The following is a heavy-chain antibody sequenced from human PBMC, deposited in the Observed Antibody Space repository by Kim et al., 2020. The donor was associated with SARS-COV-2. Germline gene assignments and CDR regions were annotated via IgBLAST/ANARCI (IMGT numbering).Heavy chain of an antibody. CDR1: GGSISSYY. J-gene: IGHJ5*02. Sequence: SETLSLTCTVSGGSISSYYWSWIRQPPGNGLEWIGYIYYSGSTNYNPSLKSRVTISVDTSKNQFSLKLSSVTAADTAVYYCARDSRLWFGENWFDPWGQGTLVTVSS. CDR3: ARDSRLWFGENWFDP. CDR2: IYYSGST. D-gene: IGHD3-10*01. V-gene: IGHV4-59*01.